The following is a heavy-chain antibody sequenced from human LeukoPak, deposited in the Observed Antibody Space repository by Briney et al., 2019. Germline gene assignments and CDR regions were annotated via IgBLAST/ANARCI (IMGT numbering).Heavy chain of an antibody. CDR1: AGSISNYY. D-gene: IGHD2-2*02. J-gene: IGHJ3*02. V-gene: IGHV4-59*01. CDR3: ARGPLGFCTTSGCSTDAFDI. CDR2: VYFIGST. Sequence: SETLSLTCTVSAGSISNYYWSWLRQPPGQGLEGIGGVYFIGSTDYNPSLQSRVTISVDIPKKHFSLKLTSVTAADTAVYYCARGPLGFCTTSGCSTDAFDIWGQGTMVTVSS.